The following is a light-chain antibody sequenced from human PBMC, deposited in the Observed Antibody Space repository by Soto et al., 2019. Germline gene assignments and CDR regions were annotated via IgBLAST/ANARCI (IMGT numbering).Light chain of an antibody. CDR3: QQRKNWQVT. CDR2: AAS. V-gene: IGKV3-15*01. J-gene: IGKJ5*01. CDR1: QSISIN. Sequence: IVMTHAPSTLSVSPWERAILSFMAIQSISINLAWYQQKPGQAPRLLIYAASNRATGVPARFSGSWSGTEFTLTISSLEPEDFAVYYCQQRKNWQVTFGQGTRLEIK.